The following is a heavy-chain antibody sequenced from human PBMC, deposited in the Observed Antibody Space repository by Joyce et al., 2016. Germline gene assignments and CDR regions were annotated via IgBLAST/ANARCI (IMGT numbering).Heavy chain of an antibody. Sequence: EVQLLESGGGLVQPGGSLRLSCAASRFAFSSYVMSWVRQAPGKGLEWVSTISSSGGSTYYADSVKGRFTISRDNSENTLYLQMNSLRAGDTAVYYCAKDQDYGDYSVDYWGQGTLVTVSS. CDR3: AKDQDYGDYSVDY. D-gene: IGHD4-17*01. J-gene: IGHJ4*02. V-gene: IGHV3-23*01. CDR2: ISSSGGST. CDR1: RFAFSSYV.